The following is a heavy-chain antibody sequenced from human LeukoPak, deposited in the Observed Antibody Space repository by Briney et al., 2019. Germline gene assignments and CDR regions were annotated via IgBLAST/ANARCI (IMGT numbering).Heavy chain of an antibody. CDR3: AKDRYSDNTGHHYENEY. D-gene: IGHD3-22*01. Sequence: GGSLRLSCAASGFTFSDYNMNWVRQSPEKGLEWVSSITSGTTYIYYADSVRGRFTISRDNAKNSLYLQMNSLRAEDTAVYYCAKDRYSDNTGHHYENEYWGQGTLVTVSS. CDR2: ITSGTTYI. CDR1: GFTFSDYN. J-gene: IGHJ4*02. V-gene: IGHV3-21*04.